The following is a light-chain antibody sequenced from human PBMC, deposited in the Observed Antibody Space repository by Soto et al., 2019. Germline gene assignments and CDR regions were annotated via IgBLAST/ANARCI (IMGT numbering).Light chain of an antibody. V-gene: IGKV3-15*01. CDR3: QQYNNWPPGT. Sequence: IVMTQSPATLSVCPGERATLSCRASQSVSSNLAWYQQKPGQAPRLLIYGASTRATGIPARFSGSGSGTEFTLTISSLQSEDFAVYYCQQYNNWPPGTFGQGTKVDIK. CDR1: QSVSSN. CDR2: GAS. J-gene: IGKJ1*01.